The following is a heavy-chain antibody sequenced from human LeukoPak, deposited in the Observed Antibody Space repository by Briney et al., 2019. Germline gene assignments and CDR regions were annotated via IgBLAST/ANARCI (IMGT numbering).Heavy chain of an antibody. CDR3: ARSGFGGSSWFHSYGIDV. D-gene: IGHD6-13*01. CDR2: MFYSGTT. V-gene: IGHV4-59*01. J-gene: IGHJ6*02. Sequence: SETLSLTCIVSGGTFSNYYLTWIRQPPGKGLEWVGCMFYSGTTDYEPSLKSRVTISVDMSKNQFYLWLSSVSDGDTAVYYCARSGFGGSSWFHSYGIDVWGQGTTVTVSS. CDR1: GGTFSNYY.